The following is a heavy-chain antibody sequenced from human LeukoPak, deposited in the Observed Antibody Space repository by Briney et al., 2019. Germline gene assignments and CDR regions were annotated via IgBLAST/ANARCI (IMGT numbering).Heavy chain of an antibody. CDR1: GYTFTSYG. J-gene: IGHJ4*02. Sequence: ASVKVSCKASGYTFTSYGISWVRQAPGQGLEWMGIINPSGGSTSYAQKFQGRVTMTRDTSTSTVYMELSSLRSEDTAVYYCAARSKAVAGNFDYWGQGTLVTVSS. D-gene: IGHD6-19*01. V-gene: IGHV1-46*01. CDR3: AARSKAVAGNFDY. CDR2: INPSGGST.